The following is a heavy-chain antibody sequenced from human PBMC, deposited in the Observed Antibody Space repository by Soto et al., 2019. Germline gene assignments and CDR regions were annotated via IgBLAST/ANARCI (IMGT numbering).Heavy chain of an antibody. CDR3: VRRRFSHGGFPP. CDR1: GYTFTSYD. Sequence: QVQLVQSGAEVKKPGASVKVSCKASGYTFTSYDINWVRQGTGQGLEWMGWMNPNSGNTGYAQKFQGRVTMTRSTSISTAYMELSSLSSEDTAVYYCVRRRFSHGGFPPWGQGTLVTVSS. D-gene: IGHD3-10*01. V-gene: IGHV1-8*01. J-gene: IGHJ5*02. CDR2: MNPNSGNT.